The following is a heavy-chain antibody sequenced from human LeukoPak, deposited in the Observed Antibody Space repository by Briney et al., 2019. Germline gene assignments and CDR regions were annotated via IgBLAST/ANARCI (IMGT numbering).Heavy chain of an antibody. D-gene: IGHD3-10*01. CDR2: ISGSGGST. J-gene: IGHJ4*02. V-gene: IGHV3-23*01. CDR3: AKDQAFGEGYFDY. Sequence: GGSLRLSCAASGFTFSSYAMSWVRQAPGKGLEWVLAISGSGGSTYYADSVKGRFTISRDNSKNTLYLQMNSLRAEDTAVYYCAKDQAFGEGYFDYWGQGTLVTVSS. CDR1: GFTFSSYA.